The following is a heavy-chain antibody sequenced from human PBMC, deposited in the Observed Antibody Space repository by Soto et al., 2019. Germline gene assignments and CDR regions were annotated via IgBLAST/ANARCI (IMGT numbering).Heavy chain of an antibody. V-gene: IGHV3-20*04. CDR2: INWNGGST. CDR3: ARRPDYYGSWSYLYYGMDV. D-gene: IGHD3-10*01. CDR1: GFTFDDYG. J-gene: IGHJ6*02. Sequence: PGGSLRLSCAASGFTFDDYGMSWVRQAPGKGLEWVSGINWNGGSTGYADSVKGRFTISRDNAKNSLYLQMNSLRAEDTALYYCARRPDYYGSWSYLYYGMDVWGQGTTVTVSS.